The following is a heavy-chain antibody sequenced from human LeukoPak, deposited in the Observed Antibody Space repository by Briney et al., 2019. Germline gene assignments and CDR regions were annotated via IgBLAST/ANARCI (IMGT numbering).Heavy chain of an antibody. D-gene: IGHD3-10*02. CDR3: AELGITMIGGV. CDR1: GFTFSSYS. Sequence: GGSLRLSCAASGFTFSSYSMNWVRQAPGKGLQWVSYISSSGSTIYYADSVKGRFTISRDNAKNSLYLQMNSLRAEDTAVYYCAELGITMIGGVWGKGTTVTISS. CDR2: ISSSGSTI. J-gene: IGHJ6*04. V-gene: IGHV3-48*04.